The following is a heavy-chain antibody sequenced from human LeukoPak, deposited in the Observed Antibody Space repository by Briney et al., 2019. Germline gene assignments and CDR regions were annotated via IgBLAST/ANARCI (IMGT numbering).Heavy chain of an antibody. D-gene: IGHD1-7*01. CDR2: ISSSSSYI. J-gene: IGHJ4*02. CDR3: ARAHNWKYGSFDF. V-gene: IGHV3-21*01. Sequence: PGGSLRLSRAASGFTFSSYSMNWVRRAPGKGLEWVSSISSSSSYIYYADSVKGRFTISRDNAKNSLYLQMNSLRAEDTAVYYCARAHNWKYGSFDFWGQGTLVTVSS. CDR1: GFTFSSYS.